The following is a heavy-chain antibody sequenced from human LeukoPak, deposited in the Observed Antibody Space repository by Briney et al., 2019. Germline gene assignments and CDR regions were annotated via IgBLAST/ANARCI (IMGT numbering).Heavy chain of an antibody. CDR1: GFTFTNYT. Sequence: GGSLRLSCAASGFTFTNYTMHYVRQAPGKGLEWVAVISYDGTNKYYADSVKGRFTISRDNSKNTLYLQMNSLRTGDTAVYYCAREIPVTTADYGMDVWGQGTTVTVSS. J-gene: IGHJ6*02. CDR2: ISYDGTNK. D-gene: IGHD4-17*01. V-gene: IGHV3-30-3*01. CDR3: AREIPVTTADYGMDV.